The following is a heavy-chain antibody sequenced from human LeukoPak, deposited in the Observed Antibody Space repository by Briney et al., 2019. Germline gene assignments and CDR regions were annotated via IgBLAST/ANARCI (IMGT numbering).Heavy chain of an antibody. CDR3: ARHPGYCSGGSCYSENFDY. V-gene: IGHV4-59*08. D-gene: IGHD2-15*01. J-gene: IGHJ4*02. CDR2: IYYSGST. CDR1: SGSISSYY. Sequence: SETLSLTCTVSSGSISSYYWSWIRQPPGKGLEWIGYIYYSGSTNYNPSLKSRVTISVDTSKNQFSLKLSSVTAADTAVYYCARHPGYCSGGSCYSENFDYWGQGTLVTVSS.